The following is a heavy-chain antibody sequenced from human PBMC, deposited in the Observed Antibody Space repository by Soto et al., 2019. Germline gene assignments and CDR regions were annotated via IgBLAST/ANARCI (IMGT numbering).Heavy chain of an antibody. D-gene: IGHD3-3*01. Sequence: QVQLVQSGAEVKKPGASVKVSCKASGYTFSNFDINWVRQAPGQGLEWVGWMDPRNGNTGYAEKFQGRVTMTGNTAISTAYMELSSLRSEDTAVYYCARDLGDFRSTSGVLLYVMDVWGQGTKVTVS. CDR2: MDPRNGNT. J-gene: IGHJ6*02. CDR3: ARDLGDFRSTSGVLLYVMDV. V-gene: IGHV1-8*01. CDR1: GYTFSNFD.